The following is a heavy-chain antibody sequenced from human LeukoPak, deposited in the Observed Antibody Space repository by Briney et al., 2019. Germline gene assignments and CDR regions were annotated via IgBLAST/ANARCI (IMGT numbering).Heavy chain of an antibody. D-gene: IGHD4-17*01. CDR1: GYTFTSYY. CDR3: AKEESYGDYWEGFDP. J-gene: IGHJ5*02. CDR2: INPSGGST. Sequence: ASVKVSCKASGYTFTSYYMHWVRQAPGQGLEWMGIINPSGGSTSYAQKFQGRVTMTRDTSTSTVYMELSSLRAEDTAVYYCAKEESYGDYWEGFDPWGQGTLVTVSS. V-gene: IGHV1-46*01.